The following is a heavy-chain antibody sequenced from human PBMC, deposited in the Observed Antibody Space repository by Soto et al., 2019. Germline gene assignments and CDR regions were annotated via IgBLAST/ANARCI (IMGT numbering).Heavy chain of an antibody. CDR2: FNPRGGDT. D-gene: IGHD3-16*02. CDR1: GYTFNNYY. J-gene: IGHJ4*02. Sequence: QVQLVQSGAEVKKPGASVKVSCEASGYTFNNYYMHWVRQAPGQGLEWMGIFNPRGGDTIYAEKGPGRFSMTASTSTSTVNMEPSTLRSEDTAVYYWSLATMITIGGDIEGLDYWGQGTLVTV. CDR3: SLATMITIGGDIEGLDY. V-gene: IGHV1-46*02.